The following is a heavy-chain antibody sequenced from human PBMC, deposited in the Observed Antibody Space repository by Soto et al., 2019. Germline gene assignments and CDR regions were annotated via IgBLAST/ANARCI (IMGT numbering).Heavy chain of an antibody. Sequence: GASVKVSCKASGYTFTSYGISWVRQAPGQGLEWMGWISAYNGNKYYADSVKGRFTISRDNSKNTLYLQMNSLRAEDTAVYYCAKEWVYDSSGWSFDYWGQGTLVTVSS. D-gene: IGHD3-22*01. CDR2: ISAYNGNK. V-gene: IGHV1-18*01. J-gene: IGHJ4*02. CDR1: GYTFTSYG. CDR3: AKEWVYDSSGWSFDY.